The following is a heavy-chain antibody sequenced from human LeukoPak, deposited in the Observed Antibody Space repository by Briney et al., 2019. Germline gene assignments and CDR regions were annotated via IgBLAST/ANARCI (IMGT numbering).Heavy chain of an antibody. CDR3: ARDPAYSYGPYYFDY. CDR1: GFTFSSYE. CDR2: ISSSGSTI. V-gene: IGHV3-48*03. J-gene: IGHJ4*02. Sequence: GGSLRLSCAASGFTFSSYEMNWVRQAPGKGLEWVSYISSSGSTIYYADSVKGRFTISRDNAKNSLYLQMNSLRAEDTAVYYCARDPAYSYGPYYFDYWGQGTLVTVSS. D-gene: IGHD5-18*01.